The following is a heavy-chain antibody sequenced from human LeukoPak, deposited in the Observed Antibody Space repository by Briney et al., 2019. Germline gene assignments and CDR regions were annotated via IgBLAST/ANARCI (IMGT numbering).Heavy chain of an antibody. CDR2: IVGGAGGT. Sequence: GGSLRLSCAASGFTFSSHGMSWVRQAPGKGLEWVSGIVGGAGGTYYADSVKGRFTISRDNSKNTLYLQMNSLRAEDTAVYYCAKTSALLFYGSGSYPNPPYYYYYYMDVWGKGTTVTISS. CDR1: GFTFSSHG. CDR3: AKTSALLFYGSGSYPNPPYYYYYYMDV. J-gene: IGHJ6*03. V-gene: IGHV3-23*01. D-gene: IGHD3-10*01.